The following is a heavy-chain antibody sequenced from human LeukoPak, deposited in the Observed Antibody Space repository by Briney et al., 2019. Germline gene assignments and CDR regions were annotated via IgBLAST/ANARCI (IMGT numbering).Heavy chain of an antibody. J-gene: IGHJ6*02. CDR2: ISYDGSNI. V-gene: IGHV3-30-3*01. CDR3: ARDLPPEDV. CDR1: GFTFSHYA. Sequence: PGGSLRLSCAASGFTFSHYAMHWVRQAPGKGLEWVALISYDGSNIQYADSLKGRFTISRDNSKNTLYLQMNSLRVDDTAVYYCARDLPPEDVWGQGTTVTVSS.